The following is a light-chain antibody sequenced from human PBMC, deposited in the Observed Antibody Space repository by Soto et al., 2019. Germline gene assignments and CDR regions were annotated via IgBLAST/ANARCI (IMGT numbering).Light chain of an antibody. Sequence: QSVLTQPPSASGTPGQRVTISCSGSSSNVGSNYVYWYQQVPGTAPILLMHWDGQRPSGVPDRFSGSKSGTSASLAISVLRSEDEADYYCAAWDDSLSGVVFGGGTKVTVL. CDR3: AAWDDSLSGVV. J-gene: IGLJ3*02. V-gene: IGLV1-47*01. CDR2: WDG. CDR1: SSNVGSNY.